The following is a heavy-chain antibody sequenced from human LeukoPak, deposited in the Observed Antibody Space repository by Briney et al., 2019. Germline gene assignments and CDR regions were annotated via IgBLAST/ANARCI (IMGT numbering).Heavy chain of an antibody. Sequence: GGSLRLSCAASGFTFSSYWMSWVRQAPGKGPEWVANIKQDGGEKYYVDSVKGRLTISRDNAKSSLYLQMNSLRAEDTAVYYCARDAFSRISVFGVVSDAFDIWGQGTMVTVSS. D-gene: IGHD3-3*01. CDR1: GFTFSSYW. CDR3: ARDAFSRISVFGVVSDAFDI. CDR2: IKQDGGEK. J-gene: IGHJ3*02. V-gene: IGHV3-7*01.